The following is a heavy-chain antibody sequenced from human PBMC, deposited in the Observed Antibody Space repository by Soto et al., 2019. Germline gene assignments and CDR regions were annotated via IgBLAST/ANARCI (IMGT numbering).Heavy chain of an antibody. J-gene: IGHJ4*02. CDR3: VKDLGDYIWGSYRPGSFDH. D-gene: IGHD3-16*02. V-gene: IGHV3-23*01. Sequence: EVHLLESGGGLVQPGGSLRLSCAASGFTFSSYAMSWVRQTPGEGLEWVSFIRGSGGTTFYADSVKGRFTISRDNSENTLYLQMNSLRPEDTAVYYCVKDLGDYIWGSYRPGSFDHWGQGTLLTVSS. CDR1: GFTFSSYA. CDR2: IRGSGGTT.